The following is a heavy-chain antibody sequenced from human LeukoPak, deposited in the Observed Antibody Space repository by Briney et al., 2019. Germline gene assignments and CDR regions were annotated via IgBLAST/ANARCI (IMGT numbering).Heavy chain of an antibody. D-gene: IGHD4-17*01. CDR2: IYYSGST. V-gene: IGHV4-59*01. CDR3: AREVYGDFDY. J-gene: IGHJ4*02. CDR1: GGSISSYY. Sequence: PSETLSLTCTVSGGSISSYYWSWIRQPPGKGLEWIGYIYYSGSTNYNPSLKSRVTIPVDTSKNQFSLKLSSVTAADTAVYYCAREVYGDFDYWGQGTLVTVSS.